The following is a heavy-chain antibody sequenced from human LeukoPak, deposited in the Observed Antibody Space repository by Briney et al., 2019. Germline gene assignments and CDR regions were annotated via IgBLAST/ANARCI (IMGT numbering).Heavy chain of an antibody. J-gene: IGHJ5*02. CDR1: GFTFSSYG. Sequence: GGSLRLSCAASGFTFSSYGMHWVRQAPGKGLEWVAVIWYDGTNTYYADSVKGRFTISRDNSKNTLYLQMNSLRAEDTAVYYCASQPYSSSWYHWGQGTLVTVCS. V-gene: IGHV3-33*01. CDR3: ASQPYSSSWYH. D-gene: IGHD6-13*01. CDR2: IWYDGTNT.